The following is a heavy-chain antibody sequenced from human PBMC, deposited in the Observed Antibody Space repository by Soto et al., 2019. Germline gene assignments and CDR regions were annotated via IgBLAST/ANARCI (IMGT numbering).Heavy chain of an antibody. Sequence: ASVKVSCKASGYTFTGYYMHWVRQAPGQGLEWMGWINPNSGDTNYAQKFQGWVTMTRDTSISTAYMELSRLRSDDTAVYYCARVLGNDALDIWGQGTMVTVSS. J-gene: IGHJ3*02. CDR1: GYTFTGYY. D-gene: IGHD7-27*01. V-gene: IGHV1-2*04. CDR2: INPNSGDT. CDR3: ARVLGNDALDI.